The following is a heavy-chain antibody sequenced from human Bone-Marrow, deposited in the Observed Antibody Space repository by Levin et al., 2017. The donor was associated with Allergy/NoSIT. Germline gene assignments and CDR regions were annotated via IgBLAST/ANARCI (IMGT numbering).Heavy chain of an antibody. V-gene: IGHV3-23*01. CDR2: ISGSGGST. D-gene: IGHD6-13*01. CDR1: GFTFSSYA. CDR3: AKERPYSSSWRYNWFDP. Sequence: GGSLRLSCAASGFTFSSYAMSWVRQAPGKGLEWVSAISGSGGSTYYADSVKGRFTISRDNSKNTLYLQMNSLRAEDTAVYYCAKERPYSSSWRYNWFDPWGQGTLVTVSS. J-gene: IGHJ5*02.